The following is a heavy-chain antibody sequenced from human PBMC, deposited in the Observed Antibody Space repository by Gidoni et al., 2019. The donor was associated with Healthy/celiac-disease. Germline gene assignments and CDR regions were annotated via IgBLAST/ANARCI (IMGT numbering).Heavy chain of an antibody. CDR1: GFTFSDYY. J-gene: IGHJ4*02. Sequence: EVQLVESGGGLVQPGGSLRLSCAASGFTFSDYYMDWVRQAPGKGLEWVGRIGTKGNGYITEYAASVKGRFIISRDDLENSLYLQMNSLKTEDTAVYYCARDYHEGPDYWGQGTLVSVSS. CDR3: ARDYHEGPDY. V-gene: IGHV3-72*01. CDR2: IGTKGNGYIT. D-gene: IGHD2-2*01.